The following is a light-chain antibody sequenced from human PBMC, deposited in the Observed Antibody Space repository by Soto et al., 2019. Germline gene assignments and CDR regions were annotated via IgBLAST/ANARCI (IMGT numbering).Light chain of an antibody. CDR1: QSVSSSY. Sequence: LSPGERATLSCRASQSVSSSYLAWYQQKPGQAPRLLIYGASSRATGIPDRFSGSGSGTDFTLTISRLEPEDFAVYYCQQYGSSPRTFGQGTKVDIK. CDR3: QQYGSSPRT. CDR2: GAS. J-gene: IGKJ1*01. V-gene: IGKV3-20*01.